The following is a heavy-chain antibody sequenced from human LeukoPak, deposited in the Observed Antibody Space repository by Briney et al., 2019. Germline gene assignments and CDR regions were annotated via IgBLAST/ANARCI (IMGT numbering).Heavy chain of an antibody. Sequence: ASVKLSCKASGYTFTTYDINWVRQATGQGLEWMGWMSPNSGNTGYAQKFQGRVTMTGDTSINTAYMELSSLTSEDTAVYFCARGVTAGVDFWGQGTLVTVSS. CDR1: GYTFTTYD. CDR2: MSPNSGNT. CDR3: ARGVTAGVDF. V-gene: IGHV1-8*01. D-gene: IGHD6-25*01. J-gene: IGHJ4*02.